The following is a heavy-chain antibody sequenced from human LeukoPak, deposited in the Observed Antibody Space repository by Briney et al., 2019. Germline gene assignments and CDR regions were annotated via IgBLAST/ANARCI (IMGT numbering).Heavy chain of an antibody. CDR1: GFTFSSYW. CDR2: INSDGSST. Sequence: GGSPRLSCAASGFTFSSYWMHWVRQAPGKGLVWVSRINSDGSSTSYADSVKGRFTISRDNAKNTLYLQMNSLRAEDTAVYYCARDRHHRFGELFPWGQGTRVTVSS. V-gene: IGHV3-74*01. J-gene: IGHJ4*02. CDR3: ARDRHHRFGELFP. D-gene: IGHD3-10*01.